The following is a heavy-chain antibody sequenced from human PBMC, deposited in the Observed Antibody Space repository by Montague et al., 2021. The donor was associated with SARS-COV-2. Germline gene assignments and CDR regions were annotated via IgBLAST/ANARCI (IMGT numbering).Heavy chain of an antibody. D-gene: IGHD3-10*01. CDR3: TRAVWGVLDY. J-gene: IGHJ4*02. CDR1: GDSVSSNSVS. V-gene: IGHV6-1*01. CDR2: TYYRSKWSN. Sequence: CAIPGDSVSSNSVSWNWIRQSPSRGLEWLGRTYYRSKWSNEYALSVKSRITITPDTSKNQPSLQLTSVTPEDTAVYYCTRAVWGVLDYWGQGSLVTVSS.